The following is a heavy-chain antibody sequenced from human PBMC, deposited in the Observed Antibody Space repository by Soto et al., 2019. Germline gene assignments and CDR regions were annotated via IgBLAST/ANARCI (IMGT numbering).Heavy chain of an antibody. V-gene: IGHV4-61*01. D-gene: IGHD3-10*01. Sequence: SETLSLTCAVSGGSVSSGSYYWNWIRQPPGKGLEWIGYIYYSGSTNYSPSLKSRVTISLDTSKNQFALKLSSVTAADTAVYYCAREEGVTPTNFGLDVWGQGTTVTVSS. J-gene: IGHJ6*02. CDR1: GGSVSSGSYY. CDR3: AREEGVTPTNFGLDV. CDR2: IYYSGST.